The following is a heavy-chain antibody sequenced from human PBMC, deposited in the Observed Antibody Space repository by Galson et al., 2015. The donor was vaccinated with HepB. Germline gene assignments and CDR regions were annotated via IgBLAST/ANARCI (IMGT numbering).Heavy chain of an antibody. CDR2: ITSKTDGGTT. Sequence: SLRLSCAASGFTFSDAWMSWVRQAPGKGLEWVGRITSKTDGGTTDYAAPVKGRFTISRDDSKNSLYLQMNSLKTEDTAVYYCTTDELNAFDIWGLGIMVTVSS. V-gene: IGHV3-15*01. CDR3: TTDELNAFDI. J-gene: IGHJ3*02. CDR1: GFTFSDAW.